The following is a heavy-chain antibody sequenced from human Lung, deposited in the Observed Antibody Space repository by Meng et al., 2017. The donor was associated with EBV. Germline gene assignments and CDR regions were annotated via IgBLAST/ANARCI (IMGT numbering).Heavy chain of an antibody. V-gene: IGHV4-30-4*01. CDR2: IYNSGST. D-gene: IGHD2-21*01. J-gene: IGHJ4*02. CDR3: AREGRSHQVGVSVY. Sequence: VPGRDNPYTTLPPTGLVSGCSIRSGDYTWSGVRQPPGKGLEWIGYIYNSGSTYYNPSLKSRVTISVDTSKNQFSLKLRFGTAADTAVYYCAREGRSHQVGVSVYWGQGNLVTVSS. CDR1: GCSIRSGDYT.